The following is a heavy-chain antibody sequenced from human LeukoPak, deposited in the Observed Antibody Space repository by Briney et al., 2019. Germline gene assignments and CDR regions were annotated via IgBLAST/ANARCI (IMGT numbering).Heavy chain of an antibody. CDR2: ISSSSTTI. Sequence: GGSLRLSCAASGFTFSTYSMNWVRQAPGQGLEWVSYISSSSTTIYYVDSVKGRFTISRDNAKNSLYLQMNSLRAEDTAVYYCAREAESIARAGTSDYWGQGTLVTVSS. D-gene: IGHD6-19*01. CDR3: AREAESIARAGTSDY. J-gene: IGHJ4*02. CDR1: GFTFSTYS. V-gene: IGHV3-48*04.